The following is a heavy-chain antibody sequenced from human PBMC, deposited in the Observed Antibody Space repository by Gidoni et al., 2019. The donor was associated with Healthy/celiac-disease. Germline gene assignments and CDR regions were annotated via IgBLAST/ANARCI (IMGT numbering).Heavy chain of an antibody. J-gene: IGHJ4*02. D-gene: IGHD5-12*01. CDR2: ISGSGGST. Sequence: EVQLLESGGGLVQPGGSLRLSCAASGFTFSSYAMSWVRQAPGKGLEWVSAISGSGGSTYYADSVKGRFTISRDNSKNTLYLQMNSLRAEDTAVYYCANSVWMATIVSRRDDYWGQGTLVTVSS. V-gene: IGHV3-23*01. CDR1: GFTFSSYA. CDR3: ANSVWMATIVSRRDDY.